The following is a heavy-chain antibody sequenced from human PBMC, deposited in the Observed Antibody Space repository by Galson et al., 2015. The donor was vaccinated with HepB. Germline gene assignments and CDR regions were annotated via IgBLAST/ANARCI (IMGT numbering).Heavy chain of an antibody. CDR3: AKRWSSSWNTGDAFDI. CDR1: GFNFSSYA. V-gene: IGHV3-23*01. Sequence: SLRLSCAASGFNFSSYAMSWVRQAPGKGLEWVSAISGSGGSTYYADSVKGRFTISRDNSNNTLYLQMNSLRAEDTAVYYCAKRWSSSWNTGDAFDIWGQGTMVTVSS. D-gene: IGHD6-13*01. CDR2: ISGSGGST. J-gene: IGHJ3*02.